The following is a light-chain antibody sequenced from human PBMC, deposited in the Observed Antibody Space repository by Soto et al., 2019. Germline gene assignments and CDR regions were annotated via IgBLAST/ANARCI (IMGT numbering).Light chain of an antibody. CDR1: QSISRW. CDR2: AAS. CDR3: QQLFDSPIT. J-gene: IGKJ5*01. Sequence: DIHMTQAPSSLSASVLYRVTITFLASQSISRWLAWYQQQPGKAPKLLIYAASTLESGVPSRFSATVSGTEFSLTITSLQPEDFATYYCQQLFDSPITFGQGTRLEIK. V-gene: IGKV1-5*01.